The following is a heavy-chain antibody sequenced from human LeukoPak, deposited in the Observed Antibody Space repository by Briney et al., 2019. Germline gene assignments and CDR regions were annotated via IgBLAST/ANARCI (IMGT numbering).Heavy chain of an antibody. V-gene: IGHV3-21*01. Sequence: TGGSLRLSCAASGFTFSSYSLNWVRQAQGKGLKWVSSISSSSSYIYYADSVKGRFTISRDNAKNSLYLQMNSLRAEDTAVYYCARDLVGAKDYWGQGTLVTVSS. CDR3: ARDLVGAKDY. CDR1: GFTFSSYS. D-gene: IGHD1-26*01. CDR2: ISSSSSYI. J-gene: IGHJ4*02.